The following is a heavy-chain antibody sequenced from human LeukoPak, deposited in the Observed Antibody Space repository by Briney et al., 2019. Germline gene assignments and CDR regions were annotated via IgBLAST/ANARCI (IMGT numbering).Heavy chain of an antibody. V-gene: IGHV4-34*01. J-gene: IGHJ5*02. CDR2: INHSGST. CDR3: ARYALHGGPAAVWFDP. D-gene: IGHD2-2*01. Sequence: SETLSLTCAVYGGSFSGYYWSWIRQPPGKGLEWIGEINHSGSTNSNPSLKSRVTISVDTSKNQFSLKLSSVTAADTAVYYCARYALHGGPAAVWFDPWGQGTLVTVSS. CDR1: GGSFSGYY.